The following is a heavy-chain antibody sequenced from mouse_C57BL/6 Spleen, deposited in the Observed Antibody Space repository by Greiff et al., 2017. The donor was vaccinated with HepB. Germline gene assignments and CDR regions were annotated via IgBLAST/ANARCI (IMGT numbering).Heavy chain of an antibody. J-gene: IGHJ2*01. CDR1: GYAFTNYL. CDR2: INPGSGGT. V-gene: IGHV1-54*01. CDR3: AREGITTGGNY. Sequence: VQLQQSGAELVRPGTSVKVSCKASGYAFTNYLIEWVKQRPGQGLEWIGVINPGSGGTNYNEKFKGKATLTADKSSSTAYMQLSSLTSEDSAVYFCAREGITTGGNYWGQGTTLTVSS. D-gene: IGHD1-1*01.